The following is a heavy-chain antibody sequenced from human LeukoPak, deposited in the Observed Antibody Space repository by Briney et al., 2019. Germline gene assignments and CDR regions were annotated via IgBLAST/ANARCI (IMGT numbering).Heavy chain of an antibody. CDR2: IKQDGSEK. CDR3: TRGYSCAWYADY. CDR1: GFTFSNYW. V-gene: IGHV3-7*04. J-gene: IGHJ4*02. Sequence: GGSLRLSCAASGFTFSNYWMSWVRQAPGKGLEWVANIKQDGSEKYYVGSVKGRFTISRDNAKNSLYLQMNSLRVEDTAVYYCTRGYSCAWYADYWGQGTLVTVSS. D-gene: IGHD6-19*01.